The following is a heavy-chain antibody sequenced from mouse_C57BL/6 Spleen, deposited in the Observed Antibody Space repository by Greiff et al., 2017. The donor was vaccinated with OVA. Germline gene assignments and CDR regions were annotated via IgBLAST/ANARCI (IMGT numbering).Heavy chain of an antibody. D-gene: IGHD2-2*01. Sequence: EVMLVESGGGLVKPGGSLKLSCAASGFTFSSYGMSWVRQTPEKRLEWVATISDGGSYTYYPDNVKGRFTISRDNAKNNLYLQMSHLKSEDTAMDYCARDGGLRRGGFAYWGQGTLVTVSA. J-gene: IGHJ3*01. CDR2: ISDGGSYT. CDR1: GFTFSSYG. V-gene: IGHV5-4*01. CDR3: ARDGGLRRGGFAY.